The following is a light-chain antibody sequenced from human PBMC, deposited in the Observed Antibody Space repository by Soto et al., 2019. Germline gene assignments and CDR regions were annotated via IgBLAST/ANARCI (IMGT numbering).Light chain of an antibody. CDR3: QLYSRSPRQIT. V-gene: IGKV3-20*01. CDR2: GAS. Sequence: EIVLTQSPGTLSLSPGERATLSCRASQGLSGSYLAWYQQKPGQAPRLLIYGASSRATGIPDRFSGSGSGTDCTLTISRLEPEDFAVYYCQLYSRSPRQITFGQGTRLEIK. J-gene: IGKJ5*01. CDR1: QGLSGSY.